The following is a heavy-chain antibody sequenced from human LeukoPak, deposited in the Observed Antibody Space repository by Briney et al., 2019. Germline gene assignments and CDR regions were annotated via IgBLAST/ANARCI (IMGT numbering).Heavy chain of an antibody. CDR3: ARDGDDYYDSSGYPPFDY. D-gene: IGHD3-22*01. CDR2: INTNTGNP. J-gene: IGHJ4*02. V-gene: IGHV7-4-1*02. Sequence: GASVKVSCKASGYTFTSYAMNWVRQAPGQGLEWMGWINTNTGNPTYAQGFTGRFVFSLDTSVSTAYLQISSLKAEDTAVYYCARDGDDYYDSSGYPPFDYWGQGTLVTVSS. CDR1: GYTFTSYA.